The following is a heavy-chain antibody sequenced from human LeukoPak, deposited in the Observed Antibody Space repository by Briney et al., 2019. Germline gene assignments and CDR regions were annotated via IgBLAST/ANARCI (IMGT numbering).Heavy chain of an antibody. CDR3: ARGTARDILTGYYRN. CDR1: GFTFSSYW. Sequence: GGSLRLSCAASGFTFSSYWMHWVRQAPGKGLVWVSRINSDGSSTSYADSVKGRFTISRDNAKNTLYLQMNSLRAEDTAVYYCARGTARDILTGYYRNWGQGTLVTVSS. J-gene: IGHJ4*02. D-gene: IGHD3-9*01. CDR2: INSDGSST. V-gene: IGHV3-74*01.